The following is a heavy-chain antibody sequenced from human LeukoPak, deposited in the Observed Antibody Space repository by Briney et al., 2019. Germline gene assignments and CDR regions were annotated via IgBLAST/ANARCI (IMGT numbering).Heavy chain of an antibody. J-gene: IGHJ4*02. CDR1: GFTFNRNA. CDR3: AKRGVVIRVILVGFHKEAYYFDS. CDR2: IGGSGDKT. V-gene: IGHV3-23*01. Sequence: GGSLRLSCAASGFTFNRNAISWVRQAPVKGLEWVSTIGGSGDKTFYADSVKGRFTISRDNPKNTLYLQMNSLRAEDTAVYFCAKRGVVIRVILVGFHKEAYYFDSWGQGALVTVSS. D-gene: IGHD3-22*01.